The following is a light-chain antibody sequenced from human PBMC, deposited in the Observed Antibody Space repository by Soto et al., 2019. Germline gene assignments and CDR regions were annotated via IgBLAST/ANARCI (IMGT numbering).Light chain of an antibody. Sequence: EIVLTQSPGTLSLSPGERATLSCRASQSISGNYLAWYQQKPGQAPRLLIYGASNRATGIPERFSGSGSRTDFTLTIGRLEPQDSAMYYCQQYVISVTSGQGTRLEIK. CDR1: QSISGNY. J-gene: IGKJ5*01. V-gene: IGKV3-20*01. CDR3: QQYVISVT. CDR2: GAS.